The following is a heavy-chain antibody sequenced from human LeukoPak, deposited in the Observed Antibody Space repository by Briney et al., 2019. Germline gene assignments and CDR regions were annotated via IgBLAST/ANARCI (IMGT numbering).Heavy chain of an antibody. CDR3: ASNYDYVWGSYPPRWFDP. J-gene: IGHJ5*02. CDR2: IIPIFGTA. V-gene: IGHV1-69*13. D-gene: IGHD3-16*01. CDR1: GGTFSSYA. Sequence: ASVTVSCKASGGTFSSYAISWVRQAPGQGLEWMGGIIPIFGTANYAQKFQGRVTITADESTSTAYMELSSLRSEDTAVYYCASNYDYVWGSYPPRWFDPWGQGTLVTVSS.